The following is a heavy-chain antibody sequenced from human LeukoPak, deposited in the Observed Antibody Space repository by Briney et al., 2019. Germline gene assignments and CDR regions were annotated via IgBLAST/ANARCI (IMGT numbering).Heavy chain of an antibody. V-gene: IGHV3-48*04. CDR1: GFTFSSYN. CDR2: ISGRGNTI. CDR3: ARDPPALEDFDY. J-gene: IGHJ4*02. Sequence: GGSLRLSCAASGFTFSSYNMNWVRQAPREGLEWVSYISGRGNTIKYTDSVKGRFTVSRDNGKNSLYLHMSSLRAEDTAVYCCARDPPALEDFDYWGQGTQVTVSA.